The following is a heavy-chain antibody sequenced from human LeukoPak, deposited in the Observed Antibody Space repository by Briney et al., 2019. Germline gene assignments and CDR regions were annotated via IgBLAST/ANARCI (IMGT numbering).Heavy chain of an antibody. D-gene: IGHD6-19*01. CDR3: AKDPRAGSGWGSFDY. CDR1: GFTFRNYA. V-gene: IGHV3-23*01. Sequence: PGGSLRLSCAASGFTFRNYAMSWVRQAPGKGLGWVSGISGSGDSTYYAHSVKGRFSISRDNSKNTLWLQMNSLKDEDTAVYYCAKDPRAGSGWGSFDYWGQGTLVTVSS. J-gene: IGHJ4*02. CDR2: ISGSGDST.